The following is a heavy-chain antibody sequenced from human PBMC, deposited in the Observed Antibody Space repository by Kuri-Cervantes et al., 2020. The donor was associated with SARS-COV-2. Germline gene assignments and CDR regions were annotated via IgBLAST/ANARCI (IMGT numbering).Heavy chain of an antibody. Sequence: SETLSLTCTVSGGSISSSSYYWGWIRQPPGKGLEWIGSIYYSGSTYYNPSLKSRVTISVDTSKNQFSLKLSSVTAADTAVYYCARRYGWSPGYSSSWYIAPNGMDVWGQGTTVTVSS. V-gene: IGHV4-39*07. CDR3: ARRYGWSPGYSSSWYIAPNGMDV. J-gene: IGHJ6*02. D-gene: IGHD6-13*01. CDR2: IYYSGST. CDR1: GGSISSSSYY.